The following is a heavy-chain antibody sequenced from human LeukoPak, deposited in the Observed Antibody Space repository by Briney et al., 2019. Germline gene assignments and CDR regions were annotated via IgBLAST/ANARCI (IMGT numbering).Heavy chain of an antibody. D-gene: IGHD6-6*01. Sequence: SETLSLTRTVSGASISSSYWSWIRQPPGKGLEWVGYFYYSGSPNYNSSLKSRVTISVDTSKNQFSLKLSSVTAADTAVYYCAREQGISSSNYFDYWGQGTLVTVSS. CDR2: FYYSGSP. J-gene: IGHJ4*02. V-gene: IGHV4-59*01. CDR3: AREQGISSSNYFDY. CDR1: GASISSSY.